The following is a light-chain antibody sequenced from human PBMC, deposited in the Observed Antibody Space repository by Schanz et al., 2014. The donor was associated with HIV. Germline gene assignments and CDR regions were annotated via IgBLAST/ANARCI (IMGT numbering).Light chain of an antibody. Sequence: QSALTQPASVSGSPGQSITISCTGTSSNIGGYKYVSWYQQHPGKAPKIMIYEVTKRASGVPDRFSGSKSGNTASLTVSGLQAEDEADYYCSSYAGSTNYVFGTGTKLTV. V-gene: IGLV2-8*01. CDR1: SSNIGGYKY. J-gene: IGLJ1*01. CDR3: SSYAGSTNYV. CDR2: EVT.